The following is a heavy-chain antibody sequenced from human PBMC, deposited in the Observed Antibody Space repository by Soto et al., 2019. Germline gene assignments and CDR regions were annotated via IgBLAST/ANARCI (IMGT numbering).Heavy chain of an antibody. CDR3: ARRGRYCSSTSCYLPGIYFDY. J-gene: IGHJ4*02. CDR1: GFSLSTSGVG. D-gene: IGHD2-2*01. V-gene: IGHV2-5*02. Sequence: QITLKESGPTLVKPTQTLTLTCTFSGFSLSTSGVGVGWIRQPPGKALEWLALIYWDDDKRYSPSLKSRLTITKDTSKNHVVLTMTNMDPVDTATYYCARRGRYCSSTSCYLPGIYFDYWGQGTLVTVSS. CDR2: IYWDDDK.